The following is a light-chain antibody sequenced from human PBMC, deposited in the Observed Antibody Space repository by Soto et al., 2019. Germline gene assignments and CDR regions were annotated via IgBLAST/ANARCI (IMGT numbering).Light chain of an antibody. Sequence: QSALTQPASVSGSPGQSITISCTGTSSDVGAYNYVSWYQQHPGKAPKLIIYDVNDRPSGVSNRFSGSKSGSTASLTISGLQAEDEADYYCSSYTSGSTLVVFGGGTKLTVL. V-gene: IGLV2-14*03. J-gene: IGLJ2*01. CDR3: SSYTSGSTLVV. CDR2: DVN. CDR1: SSDVGAYNY.